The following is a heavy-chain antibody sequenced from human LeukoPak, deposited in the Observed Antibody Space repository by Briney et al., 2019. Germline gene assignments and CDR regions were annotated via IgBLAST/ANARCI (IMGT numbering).Heavy chain of an antibody. CDR3: ARHGFLRARDFVVVPALNWFDP. J-gene: IGHJ5*02. Sequence: SETLSLTCTVSGGSISSSSYYWGWIRQPPGKGLEWIGSIYYSGSTYYNPSLKSRVTISVDTSKNQFSLKLSSVTAADTAVYYCARHGFLRARDFVVVPALNWFDPWGQGTLVTVSS. D-gene: IGHD2-2*01. CDR2: IYYSGST. CDR1: GGSISSSSYY. V-gene: IGHV4-39*01.